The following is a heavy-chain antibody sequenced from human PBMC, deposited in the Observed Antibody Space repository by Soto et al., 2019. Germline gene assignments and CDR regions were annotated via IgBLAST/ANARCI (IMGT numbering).Heavy chain of an antibody. Sequence: QVQLQESGPGLVKPSETLSLTCTVSGGSISSYYWSWIRQPAGKGLEWIGRIYTSGSTNYNPSLKSRVTMSVDTSKNQFSLKLSSVTAADTAVYYCAREGNDFWSGSVDYWGQGTLVTVSS. D-gene: IGHD3-3*01. CDR2: IYTSGST. J-gene: IGHJ4*02. CDR1: GGSISSYY. CDR3: AREGNDFWSGSVDY. V-gene: IGHV4-4*07.